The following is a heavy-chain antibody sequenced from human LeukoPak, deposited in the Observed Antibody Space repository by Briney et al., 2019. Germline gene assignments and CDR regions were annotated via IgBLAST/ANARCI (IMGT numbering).Heavy chain of an antibody. CDR3: ASGYYDSSGYYYDAFDI. D-gene: IGHD3-22*01. J-gene: IGHJ3*02. CDR2: INPSGGST. Sequence: ASVKVSCKASGYTFTGYYMHWVRQAPGQGLEWMGIINPSGGSTSYAQKFQGRVTMTRDMSTSTVYMELSSLRSEDTAVYYCASGYYDSSGYYYDAFDIWGQGTMVTVSS. CDR1: GYTFTGYY. V-gene: IGHV1-46*01.